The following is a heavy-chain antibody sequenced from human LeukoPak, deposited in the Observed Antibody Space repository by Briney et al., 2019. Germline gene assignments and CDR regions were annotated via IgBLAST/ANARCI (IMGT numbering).Heavy chain of an antibody. Sequence: GGSLRLSCAASGFTFSSYAMHWVRQAPGKGLEWVAVISYDGSNKYYADSVKGRFTISRDNSKNTLYLQMNSLRAEDTAEYYCAKVAGYQPYYGMDVWGQETTVTVSS. CDR2: ISYDGSNK. CDR1: GFTFSSYA. D-gene: IGHD2-2*01. J-gene: IGHJ6*02. CDR3: AKVAGYQPYYGMDV. V-gene: IGHV3-30-3*01.